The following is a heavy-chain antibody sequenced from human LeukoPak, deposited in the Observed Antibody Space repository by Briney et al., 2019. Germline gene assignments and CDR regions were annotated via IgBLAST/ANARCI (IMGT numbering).Heavy chain of an antibody. CDR3: AKGGGWSALYYFDY. D-gene: IGHD3-16*01. CDR2: ISGSGGST. Sequence: GRSLRLSCAASGFTFSSYGMHWVRQAPGKGLEWVSAISGSGGSTYYADSVKGRFTISRDNSKNTLYLQMNSLRAEDTAVYYCAKGGGWSALYYFDYWGQGTLVTVSS. J-gene: IGHJ4*02. V-gene: IGHV3-23*01. CDR1: GFTFSSYG.